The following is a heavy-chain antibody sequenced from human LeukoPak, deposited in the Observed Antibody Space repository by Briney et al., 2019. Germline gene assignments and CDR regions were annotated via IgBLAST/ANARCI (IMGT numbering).Heavy chain of an antibody. CDR2: ITATSLHI. D-gene: IGHD3-16*01. CDR3: AGARGLGPGGYFDP. V-gene: IGHV3-21*04. CDR1: GVTFSGYS. Sequence: GGSLRLSCAASGVTFSGYSMNWVRQAPGKGLEWVSAITATSLHIYYADSVKGRFTISRDNAKNSLYLQMNSLRAEDTAVYYCAGARGLGPGGYFDPWGQGTLVTVSS. J-gene: IGHJ5*02.